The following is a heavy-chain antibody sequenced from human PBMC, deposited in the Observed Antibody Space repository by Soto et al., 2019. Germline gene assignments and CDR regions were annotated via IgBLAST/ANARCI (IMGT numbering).Heavy chain of an antibody. Sequence: QVQLVQSGAEVKKPGSSVKVSCKASGGTFSSYAISWVRQAPGQGLEWMGGIIPIFGTANYAQKIQGRVTTTADASTSTAYMELSSLRSEDTAVHYCARSLVAPLPDYFDYWGQGTLVTVSS. J-gene: IGHJ4*02. CDR3: ARSLVAPLPDYFDY. V-gene: IGHV1-69*12. CDR1: GGTFSSYA. D-gene: IGHD2-15*01. CDR2: IIPIFGTA.